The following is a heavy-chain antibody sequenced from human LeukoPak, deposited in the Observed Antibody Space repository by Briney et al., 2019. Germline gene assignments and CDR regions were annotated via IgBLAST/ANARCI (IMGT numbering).Heavy chain of an antibody. J-gene: IGHJ4*02. V-gene: IGHV1-8*01. CDR2: MNPNSGNT. CDR1: GYTFTSYD. Sequence: ASVKVSCMASGYTFTSYDINWVRQATGQGLGWMGWMNPNSGNTGYAQKFQGRVTMTRNTSISTAYMELSSLRSDDTAVYYCAATLVVPAAIAFDYWGQGTLVTVSS. CDR3: AATLVVPAAIAFDY. D-gene: IGHD2-2*01.